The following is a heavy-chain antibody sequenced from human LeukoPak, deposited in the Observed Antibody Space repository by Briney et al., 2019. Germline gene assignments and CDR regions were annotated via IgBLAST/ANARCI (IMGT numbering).Heavy chain of an antibody. D-gene: IGHD2-15*01. J-gene: IGHJ6*02. CDR2: VSSSSKSI. V-gene: IGHV3-48*02. CDR3: ARDRRSGVRDFYYGLDV. CDR1: GFTFTNAW. Sequence: GGSLRLSCAASGFTFTNAWMNWVRQAPGKGLEWVSYVSSSSKSIYYADSVKGRFTVSRDNARNSLFLQINSLRDEDTAVYYCARDRRSGVRDFYYGLDVWGQGTTVTVSS.